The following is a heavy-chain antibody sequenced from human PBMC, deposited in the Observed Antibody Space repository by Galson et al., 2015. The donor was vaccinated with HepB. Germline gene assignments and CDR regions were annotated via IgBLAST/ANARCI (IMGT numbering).Heavy chain of an antibody. CDR1: GGSISSYY. Sequence: LSLTCSVSGGSISSYYWSWIRQPAGKGLEWTGRIYTSGSTNYNPSLKSRVTMSVDTSKNQFSLKLSSVSAADTAIYYCARGDPGALTPLYFDYWGQGTLVTVSS. D-gene: IGHD1-1*01. J-gene: IGHJ4*02. V-gene: IGHV4-4*07. CDR2: IYTSGST. CDR3: ARGDPGALTPLYFDY.